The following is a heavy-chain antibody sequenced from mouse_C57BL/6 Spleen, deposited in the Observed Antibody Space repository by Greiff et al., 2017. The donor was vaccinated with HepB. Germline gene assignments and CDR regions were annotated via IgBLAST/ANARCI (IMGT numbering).Heavy chain of an antibody. V-gene: IGHV1-59*01. Sequence: VQLQQPGAELVRPGTSVKLSCKASGYTFTSYWMHWVKQRPGQGLEWIGVIDPSDSYTNYNQKFKGKATLTVDTSSSTAYMQLSSLTSEDSAVYYCAPFYYYGSSYGAMDYWGQGTSVTVSS. CDR2: IDPSDSYT. D-gene: IGHD1-1*01. CDR1: GYTFTSYW. CDR3: APFYYYGSSYGAMDY. J-gene: IGHJ4*01.